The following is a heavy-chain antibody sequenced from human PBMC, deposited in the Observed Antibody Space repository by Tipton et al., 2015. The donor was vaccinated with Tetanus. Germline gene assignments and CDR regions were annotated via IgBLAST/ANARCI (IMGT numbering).Heavy chain of an antibody. CDR2: IYNTGNT. CDR1: GGSISSSSSY. D-gene: IGHD3-22*01. Sequence: TLSLTCIVSGGSISSSSSYWGWIRQPPGKGLEWIGSIYNTGNTYYNPALTSRVTMSVDTSMIQFSLKLRSLTDADTAVYYCARLSSSANDAHGFDIWGQGTMVTVSS. J-gene: IGHJ3*02. V-gene: IGHV4-39*01. CDR3: ARLSSSANDAHGFDI.